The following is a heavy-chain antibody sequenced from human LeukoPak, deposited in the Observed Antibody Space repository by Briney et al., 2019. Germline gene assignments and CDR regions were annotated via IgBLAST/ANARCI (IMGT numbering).Heavy chain of an antibody. CDR2: ISWNSGTI. V-gene: IGHV3-9*01. D-gene: IGHD2-15*01. Sequence: GGSLRLSCAASGFTFDDYVMNWVRQAPGKGLEWVSGISWNSGTIGYADSVKGRFTISRDNAKNSLYLQMNSLRAEDTALYYCVKGAAYHLGDAFDIWGQGTMVTVSS. CDR3: VKGAAYHLGDAFDI. J-gene: IGHJ3*02. CDR1: GFTFDDYV.